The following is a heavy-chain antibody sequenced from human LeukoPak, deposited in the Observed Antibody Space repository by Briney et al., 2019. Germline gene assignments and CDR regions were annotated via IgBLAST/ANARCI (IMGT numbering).Heavy chain of an antibody. CDR2: FYTSGST. J-gene: IGHJ6*03. D-gene: IGHD4-11*01. V-gene: IGHV4-4*07. CDR3: ARSTGTTVFSMGVRNYYYYMDV. Sequence: PSQTLSLTCTVSGGSISSYYWSWIRQPAGKGMEWLGRFYTSGSTNYNPSLKSRVSMSVDTSKNQFSLKLSSVTAADTAVYYCARSTGTTVFSMGVRNYYYYMDVWGKGTTVTVSS. CDR1: GGSISSYY.